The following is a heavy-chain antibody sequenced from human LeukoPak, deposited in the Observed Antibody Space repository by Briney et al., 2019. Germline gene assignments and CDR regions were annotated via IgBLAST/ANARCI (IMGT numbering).Heavy chain of an antibody. J-gene: IGHJ6*03. V-gene: IGHV1-18*01. D-gene: IGHD2-2*02. CDR3: ARVAAEVVGVPGPIGFGWLRRDYYYMDV. CDR1: GYTFTSYG. Sequence: ASVKVSCKASGYTFTSYGISWVRQAPGQGLEWMGWISAYNGNTNHAQKLQGRVTMTTDTSTSTAHMELSSLRSEDTAVYYCARVAAEVVGVPGPIGFGWLRRDYYYMDVWGKGTTVTVSS. CDR2: ISAYNGNT.